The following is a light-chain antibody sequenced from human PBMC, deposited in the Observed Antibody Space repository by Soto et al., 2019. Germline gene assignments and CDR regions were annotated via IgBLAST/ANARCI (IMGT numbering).Light chain of an antibody. J-gene: IGLJ2*01. CDR1: FSNIGSNY. Sequence: QSALTQPPSASETPGQRGTISCSGSFSNIGSNYVCWYQQVPGAAPKLLISRNDQRPSGVPDRFSGSKSGTSASLAISGLQSDDEDDYYCAAWDDSLTAVVFGGGTKLTVL. V-gene: IGLV1-47*01. CDR2: RND. CDR3: AAWDDSLTAVV.